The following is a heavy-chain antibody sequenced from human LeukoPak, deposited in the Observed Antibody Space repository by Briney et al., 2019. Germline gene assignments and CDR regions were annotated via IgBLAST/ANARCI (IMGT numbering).Heavy chain of an antibody. J-gene: IGHJ4*02. D-gene: IGHD1/OR15-1a*01. CDR2: INIDGTTT. Sequence: PGGSLRLSCVASGFTFTSHWMHWFRQAPGKGLVWVSRINIDGTTTGYADSVRGRFTISRDNAKSTLYLQMNGLRAEDTAVYYCARDLTWNTADYRGQGTLVTVSS. CDR3: ARDLTWNTADY. CDR1: GFTFTSHW. V-gene: IGHV3-74*01.